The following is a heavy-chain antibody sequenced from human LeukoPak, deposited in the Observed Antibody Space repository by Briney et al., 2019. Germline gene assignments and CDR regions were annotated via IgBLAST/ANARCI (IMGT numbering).Heavy chain of an antibody. CDR1: GYSFAFFG. D-gene: IGHD1-26*01. CDR3: ARAVSGSLYGDFDF. Sequence: AASVKVSCKASGYSFAFFGVSWVRQATGQGLEWMGWIDCHNGDTKYAESLQGRVFMTTDTSTSTSYMELRSLRSDDTAVYYCARAVSGSLYGDFDFGGRGTRVTVSA. J-gene: IGHJ4*02. CDR2: IDCHNGDT. V-gene: IGHV1-18*01.